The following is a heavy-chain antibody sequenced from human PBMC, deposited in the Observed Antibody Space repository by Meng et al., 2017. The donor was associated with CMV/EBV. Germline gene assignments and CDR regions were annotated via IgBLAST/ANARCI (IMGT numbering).Heavy chain of an antibody. CDR3: ARDSSGWYPHFDY. CDR2: IYTSGST. D-gene: IGHD6-19*01. V-gene: IGHV4-4*07. J-gene: IGHJ4*02. CDR1: GGSIRSYY. Sequence: QVKLQESGPGRWKPSETLSLACTVSGGSIRSYYWSWIRQPAGKGLEWIGRIYTSGSTNYNPSLKSRVTMSVDTSKNQFSLKLSSVTAADTAVYYCARDSSGWYPHFDYWGQGTLVTVSS.